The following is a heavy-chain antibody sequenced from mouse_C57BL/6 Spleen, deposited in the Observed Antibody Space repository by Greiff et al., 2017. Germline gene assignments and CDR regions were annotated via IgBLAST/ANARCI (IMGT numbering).Heavy chain of an antibody. CDR1: GYTFTNYW. CDR3: ARSGGNSAWFAY. V-gene: IGHV1-63*01. D-gene: IGHD2-1*01. J-gene: IGHJ3*01. CDR2: IYPGGGYT. Sequence: QVQLKESGAELVRPGPSVKMSCKASGYTFTNYWIGWAKQRPGHGLEWIGDIYPGGGYTNYNDKFKGKATRTADKSSSTAYMQFSSLTYEDSAIYDCARSGGNSAWFAYWGQGTLVTVSA.